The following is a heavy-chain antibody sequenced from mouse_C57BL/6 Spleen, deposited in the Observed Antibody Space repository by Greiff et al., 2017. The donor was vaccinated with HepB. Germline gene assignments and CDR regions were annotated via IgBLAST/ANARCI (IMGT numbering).Heavy chain of an antibody. Sequence: VQLQQPGAELVKPGASVKLSCKASGYTFTSYWMQWVKQRPGQGLEWIGEIDPSDSYTNYNQKFKGKATLTVDTSSSTAYMQLSSLTSEDSAVYYCARGNYSNYKFAYWGQGTLVTVSA. V-gene: IGHV1-50*01. CDR1: GYTFTSYW. D-gene: IGHD2-5*01. CDR2: IDPSDSYT. CDR3: ARGNYSNYKFAY. J-gene: IGHJ3*01.